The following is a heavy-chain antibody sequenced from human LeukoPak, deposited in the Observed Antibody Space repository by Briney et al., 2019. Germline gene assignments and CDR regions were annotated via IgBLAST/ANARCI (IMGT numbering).Heavy chain of an antibody. J-gene: IGHJ4*02. D-gene: IGHD3-10*01. CDR2: LQYDENEI. CDR1: GLVFSRSG. V-gene: IGHV3-30*02. CDR3: VSEERAVKDS. Sequence: PGGSLRLSCAASGLVFSRSGMHWIRQAPGKGLEWVAFLQYDENEIYYAESVKGRFTIFRDNSKNTLYLQMSSLRSDDTAVYYCVSEERAVKDSRGQGTLVSVSS.